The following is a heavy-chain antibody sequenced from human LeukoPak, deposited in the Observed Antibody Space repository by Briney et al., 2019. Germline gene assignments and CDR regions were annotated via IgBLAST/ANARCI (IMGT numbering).Heavy chain of an antibody. J-gene: IGHJ6*02. D-gene: IGHD2-2*01. CDR3: TRHDVVPIIGHGMAV. Sequence: SETLSLTCTVSGASIGGYYWSWIRQPPGKGLEWIGYISPNGYTLYTPSLRSRVTISRDTSDNQFSLILSSVTAADTAIYYCTRHDVVPIIGHGMAVWGQGTTVTVSS. CDR2: ISPNGYT. CDR1: GASIGGYY. V-gene: IGHV4-59*08.